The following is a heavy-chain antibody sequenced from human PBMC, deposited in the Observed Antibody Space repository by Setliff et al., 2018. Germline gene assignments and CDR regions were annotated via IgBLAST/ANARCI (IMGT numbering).Heavy chain of an antibody. D-gene: IGHD2-21*02. V-gene: IGHV1-69*10. CDR1: GGSFRTSS. J-gene: IGHJ3*02. Sequence: SVKVSCKASGGSFRTSSISRVRQAPGQGLEWMGGIIPILNKPNYAQSFQGRVAITADKSTTTSYMELSGLRSEDTALYFCATDLKFTRFCFGSNCYSGAFEMWGQGTMVTVSS. CDR2: IIPILNKP. CDR3: ATDLKFTRFCFGSNCYSGAFEM.